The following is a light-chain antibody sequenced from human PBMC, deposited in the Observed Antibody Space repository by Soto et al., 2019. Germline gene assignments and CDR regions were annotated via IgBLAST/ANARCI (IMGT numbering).Light chain of an antibody. CDR1: SSDVGAYEY. CDR3: TSYTIRRLYV. V-gene: IGLV2-14*03. CDR2: DVS. J-gene: IGLJ1*01. Sequence: QSVLTQPASVSGSPGQSITISCTGTSSDVGAYEYVSWYQQHPGKAPKLLIYDVSNRPSGVSTRFSGSKSGNTASLTISGLQAEDEGDYYCTSYTIRRLYVFGSGTKVTVL.